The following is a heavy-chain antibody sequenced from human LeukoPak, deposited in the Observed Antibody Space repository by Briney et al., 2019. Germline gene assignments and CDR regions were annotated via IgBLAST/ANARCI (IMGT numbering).Heavy chain of an antibody. V-gene: IGHV3-23*01. D-gene: IGHD6-19*01. J-gene: IGHJ2*01. CDR1: AFTFSSYA. CDR2: ISGSGGST. Sequence: GGSLRLSRAASAFTFSSYAMSWVRQARGKGLEWVSAISGSGGSTYYADSVKGRFTISRDNSKNTLHLQMNSLRAEDTAVYYCAKGVKYSSGPVDLWGRGTLVTVSS. CDR3: AKGVKYSSGPVDL.